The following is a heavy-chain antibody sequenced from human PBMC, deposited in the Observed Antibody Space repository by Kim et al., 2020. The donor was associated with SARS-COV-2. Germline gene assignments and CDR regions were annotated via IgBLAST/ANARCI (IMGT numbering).Heavy chain of an antibody. CDR2: IETDGSTV. Sequence: GGSLRLSCVTSGLIFSDRAMNWVREVPGKGLVWVSRIETDGSTVSYADSVKGRISMSRDNAKNTVYLHMSGLRVEDTAVYYCATTHYWCFDYWGQGALVTVSS. CDR3: ATTHYWCFDY. J-gene: IGHJ4*02. CDR1: GLIFSDRA. V-gene: IGHV3-74*01. D-gene: IGHD3-3*02.